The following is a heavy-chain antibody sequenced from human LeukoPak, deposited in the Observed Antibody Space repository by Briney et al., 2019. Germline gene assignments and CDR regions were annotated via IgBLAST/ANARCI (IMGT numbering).Heavy chain of an antibody. J-gene: IGHJ4*02. CDR2: IKQDGSEK. CDR1: GFTFSSYW. Sequence: GGSLRLSCGASGFTFSSYWMSWVRQAPGKGLEWVANIKQDGSEKYYVDSVKGRFTISRDNAKNSLYLQMNSLRAEETAVYYCASSPMNYFYWGQGTLVTVSS. V-gene: IGHV3-7*01. CDR3: ASSPMNYFY. D-gene: IGHD1-7*01.